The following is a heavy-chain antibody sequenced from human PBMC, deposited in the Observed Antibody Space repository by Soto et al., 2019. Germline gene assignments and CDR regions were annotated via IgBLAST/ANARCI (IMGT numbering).Heavy chain of an antibody. CDR1: GFTFNSYT. CDR3: ARYGYDSNGYQRD. Sequence: DVQLLESGGGLVKPGGSLRLSCAASGFTFNSYTMSWVRQAPGKGLEWVSVISGSGDTTYYADSVKGRLTISRDNLRYTLHLQMNSLRAEDTAVYSCARYGYDSNGYQRDWGQGTLVTVSS. J-gene: IGHJ4*02. V-gene: IGHV3-23*01. CDR2: ISGSGDTT. D-gene: IGHD3-22*01.